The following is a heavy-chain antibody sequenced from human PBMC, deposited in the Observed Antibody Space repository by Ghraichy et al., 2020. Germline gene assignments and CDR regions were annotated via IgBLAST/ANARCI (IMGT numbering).Heavy chain of an antibody. CDR1: GGSISSGGYY. CDR3: ARAIVATTGMDY. D-gene: IGHD5-12*01. V-gene: IGHV4-31*03. Sequence: TLSLTCTVSGGSISSGGYYWSWIRQHPGKGLEWIGYIYYSGSTYYNPSLKSRVTISVDTSKNQFSLKLSSVTAADTAVYYCARAIVATTGMDYWGQGTLVTVSS. J-gene: IGHJ4*02. CDR2: IYYSGST.